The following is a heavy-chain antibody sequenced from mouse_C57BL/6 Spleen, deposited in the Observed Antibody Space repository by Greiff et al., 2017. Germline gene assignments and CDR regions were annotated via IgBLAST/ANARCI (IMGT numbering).Heavy chain of an antibody. CDR2: IDPNSGGT. Sequence: QVQLQQPGAELVKPGASVKLSYWMHWVKQRPGRGLEWIGRIDPNSGGTKYNEKFKSKATLTVDKPSSTAYMQLSSLTSEDSAVYYCARSHYSKGMDYWGQGTSVTVSS. D-gene: IGHD2-5*01. V-gene: IGHV1-72*01. CDR1: W. J-gene: IGHJ4*01. CDR3: ARSHYSKGMDY.